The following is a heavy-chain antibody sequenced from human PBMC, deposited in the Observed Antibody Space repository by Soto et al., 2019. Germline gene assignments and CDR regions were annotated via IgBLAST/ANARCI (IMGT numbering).Heavy chain of an antibody. V-gene: IGHV2-5*02. J-gene: IGHJ6*02. CDR2: IHWDDDK. D-gene: IGHD2-15*01. CDR3: AYLPCSGGSCYWFSFSGMDV. CDR1: GFSLSTSGVG. Sequence: QITLKESGPTLVKPTQTLTLTCTFSGFSLSTSGVGVAWIRQPPGKALEWLALIHWDDDKRYRPSLESRLTIXNXTAXNQVGLTMTNMSSVDTATYYCAYLPCSGGSCYWFSFSGMDVWGQGTTVTVSS.